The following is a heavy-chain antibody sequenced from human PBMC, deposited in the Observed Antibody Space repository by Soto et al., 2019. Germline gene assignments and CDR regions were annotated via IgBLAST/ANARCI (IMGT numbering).Heavy chain of an antibody. CDR1: GFTFSSYG. Sequence: GESLKISCAASGFTFSSYGMHWVRQAPGKGLEWVAVIWYDGSNKYYADSVKGRFTISRDNSKNTLYLQMNSLRAEDTAVYYCARDYSSSWYFQYYYYGMDVWGQGTTVTVSS. D-gene: IGHD6-13*01. CDR3: ARDYSSSWYFQYYYYGMDV. J-gene: IGHJ6*02. V-gene: IGHV3-33*01. CDR2: IWYDGSNK.